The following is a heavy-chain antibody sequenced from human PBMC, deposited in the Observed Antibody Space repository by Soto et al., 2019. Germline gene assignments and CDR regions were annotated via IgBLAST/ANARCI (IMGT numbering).Heavy chain of an antibody. J-gene: IGHJ6*02. CDR3: AREIKTTAIKYYYYGMDV. D-gene: IGHD4-4*01. Sequence: GSLRLSCSASGFTFSSYWMNLGRQAPGKGLEWVANIKQDGSEKYYVDSVKGRFTISRDNAKNSLYLQMNSLRAEDTAVYYCAREIKTTAIKYYYYGMDVWGQGTTVTVSS. CDR2: IKQDGSEK. CDR1: GFTFSSYW. V-gene: IGHV3-7*01.